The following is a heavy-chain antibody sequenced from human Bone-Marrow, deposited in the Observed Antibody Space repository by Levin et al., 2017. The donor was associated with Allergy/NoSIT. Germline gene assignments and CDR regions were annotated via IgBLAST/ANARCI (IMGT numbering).Heavy chain of an antibody. Sequence: PSASVKVSCKASGGTFSSYAISWVRQAPGQGLEWMGGIIPIFGTANYAQKFQGRVTITADESTSTAYMELSSLRSEDTAVYYCARAVIFSSSPHYYYYGMDVWGQGTTVTVSS. CDR3: ARAVIFSSSPHYYYYGMDV. D-gene: IGHD6-6*01. V-gene: IGHV1-69*13. J-gene: IGHJ6*02. CDR2: IIPIFGTA. CDR1: GGTFSSYA.